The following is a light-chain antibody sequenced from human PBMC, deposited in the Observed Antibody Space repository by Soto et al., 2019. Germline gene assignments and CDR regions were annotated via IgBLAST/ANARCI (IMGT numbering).Light chain of an antibody. V-gene: IGLV1-47*01. Sequence: QSVLTQPPSASGTPGQRVTISCSGSSSNSGSNYVYWYQQLPGTAPKLLIYRNNQRPSGVPDRSSGSKSGTSASLAISGLRSEDEADYYCAAWDDSLSGWVFGGGTKVTVL. J-gene: IGLJ3*02. CDR1: SSNSGSNY. CDR3: AAWDDSLSGWV. CDR2: RNN.